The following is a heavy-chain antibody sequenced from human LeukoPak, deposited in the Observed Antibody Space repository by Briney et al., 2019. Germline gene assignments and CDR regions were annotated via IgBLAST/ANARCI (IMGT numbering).Heavy chain of an antibody. CDR3: AKDISLRDYYDSSGYYNDAFDI. CDR1: GFTFSSYS. J-gene: IGHJ3*02. Sequence: GGSLRLSCAASGFTFSSYSMNWVRQAPGKGLEWVSYISSSSSTIYYADSVKGRFTISRDNSKNTLYLQMNSLRAEDTAVYYCAKDISLRDYYDSSGYYNDAFDIWGQGTMVTVSS. D-gene: IGHD3-22*01. CDR2: ISSSSSTI. V-gene: IGHV3-48*01.